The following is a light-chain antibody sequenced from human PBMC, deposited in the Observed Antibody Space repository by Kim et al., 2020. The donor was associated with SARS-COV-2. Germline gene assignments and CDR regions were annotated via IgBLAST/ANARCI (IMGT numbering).Light chain of an antibody. CDR3: QQYYTSPPA. J-gene: IGKJ4*01. CDR1: QSVLHNSNNMNY. V-gene: IGKV4-1*01. CDR2: WAS. Sequence: ATSNCKSIQSVLHNSNNMNYLAWYQQRPGQPPQLLISWASTRESGVPDRFSGGGSGTDFTLTITSLQAEDVAIYSCQQYYTSPPAFGGGTKVDIK.